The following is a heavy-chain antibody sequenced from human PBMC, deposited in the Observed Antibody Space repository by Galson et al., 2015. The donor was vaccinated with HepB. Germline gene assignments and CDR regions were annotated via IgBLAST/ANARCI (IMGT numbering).Heavy chain of an antibody. V-gene: IGHV1-2*06. D-gene: IGHD3-16*01. CDR1: GYNFNVYY. CDR2: IDPDSGGT. Sequence: SVKVSCKASGYNFNVYYIHWVRQAPGQGLEWLGRIDPDSGGTDYAQKFQGRVTMTSDTSISTAYMELSRLRSDDTAFYYCAREYDYVWGSSPSGNYYYAMDDWGQGTTVIVSS. J-gene: IGHJ6*02. CDR3: AREYDYVWGSSPSGNYYYAMDD.